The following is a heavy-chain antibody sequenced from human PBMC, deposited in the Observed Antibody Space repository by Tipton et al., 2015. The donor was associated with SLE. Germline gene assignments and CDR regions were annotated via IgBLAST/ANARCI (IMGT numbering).Heavy chain of an antibody. CDR1: GGSFSGYY. D-gene: IGHD6-19*01. CDR3: ARGYKELSRQWLATVYMDV. V-gene: IGHV4-34*01. CDR2: INHSGRT. J-gene: IGHJ6*03. Sequence: LRLSCAVYGGSFSGYYWSWIRQPPGKGLEWIGEINHSGRTNYNPSLKSRVTISGDTSKNQFSLRLSSVTAADTAVYYCARGYKELSRQWLATVYMDVWGKGTTVTVS.